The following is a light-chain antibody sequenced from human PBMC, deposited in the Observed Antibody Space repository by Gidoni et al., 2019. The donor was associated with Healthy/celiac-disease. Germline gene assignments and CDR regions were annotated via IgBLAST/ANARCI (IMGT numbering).Light chain of an antibody. CDR3: QQYYSTPMYT. CDR2: WAS. CDR1: QSVLYSSNKKSY. J-gene: IGKJ2*01. Sequence: DIVMTQSPDSLAVSRGERATITCKSSQSVLYSSNKKSYLAWYQQKPGQPPKLLIYWASTRESGVPDRFSGSGSVTDFTLTISSLQAEDVAVYYCQQYYSTPMYTFGQXTKLEIK. V-gene: IGKV4-1*01.